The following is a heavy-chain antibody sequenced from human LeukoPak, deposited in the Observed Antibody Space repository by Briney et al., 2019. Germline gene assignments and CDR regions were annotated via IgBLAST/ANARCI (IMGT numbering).Heavy chain of an antibody. J-gene: IGHJ4*02. V-gene: IGHV3-23*01. Sequence: PGGSLRLSCAASGFTFSSYAMNWVRQAPGKGLEWASTISGSGGSTYYADSVKGRFTISRDNSKNTLCLQMNSLRAEDTAIYYCAKVVYDFWSGYDYWGQGTLVTVSS. CDR2: ISGSGGST. CDR3: AKVVYDFWSGYDY. D-gene: IGHD3-3*01. CDR1: GFTFSSYA.